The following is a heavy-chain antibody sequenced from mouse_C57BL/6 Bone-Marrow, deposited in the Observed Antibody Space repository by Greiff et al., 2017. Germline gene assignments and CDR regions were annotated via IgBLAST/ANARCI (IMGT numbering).Heavy chain of an antibody. J-gene: IGHJ1*03. D-gene: IGHD2-5*01. V-gene: IGHV5S21*01. CDR1: GFTFSSYA. CDR3: TRHYSNYPRYFDV. Sequence: EVKLVESGEGLVKPGGSLKLSCAASGFTFSSYAMSWVRQTPEKRLEWVAYISSGGDYIYYAATVKGRFTISRDNARNTLYLQMSSLKSEDTAMYYCTRHYSNYPRYFDVWGTGTTVTVSS. CDR2: ISSGGDYI.